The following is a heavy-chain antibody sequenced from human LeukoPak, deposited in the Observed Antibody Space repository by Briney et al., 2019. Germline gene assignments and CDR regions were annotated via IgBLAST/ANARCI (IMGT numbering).Heavy chain of an antibody. D-gene: IGHD2-15*01. V-gene: IGHV3-23*01. CDR3: AKQLGYCSDGSCYFPY. CDR1: GITFSNYA. J-gene: IGHJ4*02. CDR2: ISGSAHKI. Sequence: GGSLRLSCVASGITFSNYAVSWVRQAPEKGLDWVSVISGSAHKIRYADSVKGRFTISRDNSKSTLCLQMNSLRAEDTAVYYCAKQLGYCSDGSCYFPYWGQGTLVTVSS.